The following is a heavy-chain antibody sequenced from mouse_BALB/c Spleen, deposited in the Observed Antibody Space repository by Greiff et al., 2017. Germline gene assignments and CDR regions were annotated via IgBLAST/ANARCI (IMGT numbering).Heavy chain of an antibody. D-gene: IGHD1-1*01. V-gene: IGHV1S81*02. CDR3: ASFYGSKAH. CDR2: INPSNGRT. CDR1: GYTFTSYW. J-gene: IGHJ3*01. Sequence: QVQLQQPGAELVKPGASVKLSCKASGYTFTSYWMHWVKQRPGQGLEWIGEINPSNGRTNYNEKFKSKATLTVDKSSSTAYMQLSSLTSEDSAVYYCASFYGSKAHWGKGTLDSVSA.